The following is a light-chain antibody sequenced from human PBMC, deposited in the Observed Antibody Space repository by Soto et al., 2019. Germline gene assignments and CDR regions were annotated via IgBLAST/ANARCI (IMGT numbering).Light chain of an antibody. CDR3: QQRINWPSIT. CDR2: DAS. Sequence: EIVLTQSPATLSLSPGERATLSCRASQSVSSSLAWYQQKPGQAPRLLIYDASNRATGIPARFSGSGSGTDFTLTISSLEPEDFAVYYCQQRINWPSITFGQGTRLEIK. CDR1: QSVSSS. V-gene: IGKV3-11*01. J-gene: IGKJ5*01.